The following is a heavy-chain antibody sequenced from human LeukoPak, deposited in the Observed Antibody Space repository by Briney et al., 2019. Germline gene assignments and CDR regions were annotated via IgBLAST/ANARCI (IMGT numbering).Heavy chain of an antibody. CDR2: ISAYNGNT. CDR1: GFTFTSFG. V-gene: IGHV1-18*01. J-gene: IGHJ4*02. CDR3: ARGGLQGYQICFY. Sequence: EASVKVSCKASGFTFTSFGFSWVRQAPGQGLEWMGWISAYNGNTNYAQNLQGRVTMTRNTSISTAYMELSSLRSEDTAVYYCARGGLQGYQICFYWGQGTLVTVSS. D-gene: IGHD3-10*02.